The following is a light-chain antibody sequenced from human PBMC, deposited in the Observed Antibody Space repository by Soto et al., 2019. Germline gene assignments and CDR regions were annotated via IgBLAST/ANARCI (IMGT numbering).Light chain of an antibody. Sequence: DIQMTQSPSSLSASVGDRVTITCRASQSISSYLNWYQQKPGKAPKLLIYDASSLESGVPSRFSGSGSGTEFTLTISSLQPDDFATYYCQHSKTFGQGTKVEIK. CDR1: QSISSY. CDR3: QHSKT. CDR2: DAS. V-gene: IGKV1-39*01. J-gene: IGKJ1*01.